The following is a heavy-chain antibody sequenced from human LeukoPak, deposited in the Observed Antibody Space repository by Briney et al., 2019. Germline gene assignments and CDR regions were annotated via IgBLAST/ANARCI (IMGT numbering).Heavy chain of an antibody. CDR2: IKQDGSEK. J-gene: IGHJ4*02. CDR1: GFTFSSYW. V-gene: IGHV3-7*01. Sequence: PGGSLRLSCAASGFTFSSYWMSWVRQAPGKGLEWVANIKQDGSEKYYVDSVKGRFTISRDNSKNTLYLQMNSLRAEDTAVYYCAKDGEKTGTYPVGFDYWGQGTLVTVSS. D-gene: IGHD1-1*01. CDR3: AKDGEKTGTYPVGFDY.